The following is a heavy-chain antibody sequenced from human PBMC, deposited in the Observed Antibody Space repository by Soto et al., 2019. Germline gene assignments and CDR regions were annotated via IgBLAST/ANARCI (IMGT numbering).Heavy chain of an antibody. CDR2: IYYSGST. Sequence: SETLSLTCTVSGGSISSYYWSWIRQPPGKGLEWIGYIYYSGSTNYNPSLKSRVTISVDTSKNQFSLKLSSVTAADTAVYYCARERGYYDSLGPWGQGTLVTAPQ. J-gene: IGHJ5*02. CDR3: ARERGYYDSLGP. D-gene: IGHD3-22*01. CDR1: GGSISSYY. V-gene: IGHV4-59*01.